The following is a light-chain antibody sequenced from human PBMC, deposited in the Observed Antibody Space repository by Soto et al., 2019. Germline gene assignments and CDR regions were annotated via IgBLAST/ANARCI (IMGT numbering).Light chain of an antibody. Sequence: EVVMTQSPATLSVSPGERATLSCRASQSVSSNLAWYQQKPGQAPRLLIYGASTRATGVPATFSGSGSGTEFTLTISSLQSEDFAVYYCQQYNAWPYTFAQGTKLEIK. CDR1: QSVSSN. V-gene: IGKV3-15*01. CDR2: GAS. CDR3: QQYNAWPYT. J-gene: IGKJ2*01.